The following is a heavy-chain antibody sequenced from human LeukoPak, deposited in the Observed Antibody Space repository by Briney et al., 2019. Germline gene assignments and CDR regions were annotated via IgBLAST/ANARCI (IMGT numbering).Heavy chain of an antibody. CDR1: GYTFTGYY. J-gene: IGHJ1*01. V-gene: IGHV1-2*02. Sequence: ASVKVSCKASGYTFTGYYMHWVRQAPGQGLEWMGWINPSSGGTNYAQKFQGRVTMTRDTSISTAYMELSRLRADDTAVYYCARADGYYDILTGYYLVAEYFQHWGQGTLVTVSS. CDR2: INPSSGGT. D-gene: IGHD3-9*01. CDR3: ARADGYYDILTGYYLVAEYFQH.